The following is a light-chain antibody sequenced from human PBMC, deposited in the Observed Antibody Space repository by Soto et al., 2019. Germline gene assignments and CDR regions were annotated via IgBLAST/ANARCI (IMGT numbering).Light chain of an antibody. CDR2: EGS. CDR3: CSYAGSSSWV. Sequence: QSVLTQPASVSGSPGQSITISCTGTSSDVGSYNLVSWYQQHPGKAPKLMIYEGSKRPSGVSNRFSGSKSGNTASLTISGLKAEDAADSYCCSYAGSSSWVFGGGPKLTVL. V-gene: IGLV2-23*01. CDR1: SSDVGSYNL. J-gene: IGLJ3*02.